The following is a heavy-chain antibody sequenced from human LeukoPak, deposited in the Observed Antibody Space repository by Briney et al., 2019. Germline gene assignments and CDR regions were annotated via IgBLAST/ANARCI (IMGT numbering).Heavy chain of an antibody. V-gene: IGHV3-20*04. D-gene: IGHD3-16*01. CDR1: GFRFDDYG. Sequence: PGGSLRLSCAAYGFRFDDYGMTWVRQAPGKGLEWVSDINWTGASTGYADSVKGRFTICRDNAKNSLYLQMNSLRADDTALYYCARGSRGTPGQWGQGTLVTVSS. J-gene: IGHJ4*02. CDR3: ARGSRGTPGQ. CDR2: INWTGAST.